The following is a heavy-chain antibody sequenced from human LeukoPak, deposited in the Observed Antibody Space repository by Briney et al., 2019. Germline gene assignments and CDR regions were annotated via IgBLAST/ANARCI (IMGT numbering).Heavy chain of an antibody. J-gene: IGHJ4*02. V-gene: IGHV3-23*01. Sequence: SGGSLRLSRAASGFTFSSFAMSWVRQAPGKGLEWVSAFSGSGGSTYYADSVKGRFSISRDNSKNTLYLQMNSLRAEDTAAYYCARSGLNRFDYWGQGTLVTVSS. D-gene: IGHD2-15*01. CDR1: GFTFSSFA. CDR3: ARSGLNRFDY. CDR2: FSGSGGST.